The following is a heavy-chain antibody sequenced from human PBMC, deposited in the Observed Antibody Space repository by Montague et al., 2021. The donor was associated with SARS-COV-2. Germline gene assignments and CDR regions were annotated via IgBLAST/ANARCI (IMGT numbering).Heavy chain of an antibody. CDR3: ARAPVAHITIFGVVTAFDY. Sequence: SETLSLTCTVSGGSISSYYWSWIRQPPGKGLEWIGYIYHSGRTNYNPSLKSRVTISVDTSKNQFSLKLSSVTAADTAVYYCARAPVAHITIFGVVTAFDYGGQGTLVTVSS. J-gene: IGHJ4*02. D-gene: IGHD3-3*01. CDR2: IYHSGRT. CDR1: GGSISSYY. V-gene: IGHV4-59*12.